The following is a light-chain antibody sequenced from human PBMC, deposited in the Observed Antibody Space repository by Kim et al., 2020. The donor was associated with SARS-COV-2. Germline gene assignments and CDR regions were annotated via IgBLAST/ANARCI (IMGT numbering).Light chain of an antibody. V-gene: IGLV3-19*01. CDR2: TKN. J-gene: IGLJ3*02. Sequence: ALGQTVTISCQGDSLRTHYASWYQQKPGQAPVLVIHTKNKRPSGSPDRFFGSGSGSTASFTITGAQAKDEADYYCLSRDTPTNHLVFGGGTQLTVL. CDR1: SLRTHY. CDR3: LSRDTPTNHLV.